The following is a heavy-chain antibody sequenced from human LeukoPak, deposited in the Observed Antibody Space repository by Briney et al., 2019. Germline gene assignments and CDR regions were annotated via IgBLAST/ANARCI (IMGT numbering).Heavy chain of an antibody. CDR1: GFTFSSYG. CDR2: ISYDGSNK. J-gene: IGHJ1*01. V-gene: IGHV3-30*18. CDR3: AKRMTTARFEYFQH. D-gene: IGHD4-17*01. Sequence: GGSLRLSCAASGFTFSSYGMHWVRQAPGKGLEWVAVISYDGSNKYYADSVKGRFTISRDNSKNTLYLQMNSLRAEDTAVYYCAKRMTTARFEYFQHWGQGTLVTVSS.